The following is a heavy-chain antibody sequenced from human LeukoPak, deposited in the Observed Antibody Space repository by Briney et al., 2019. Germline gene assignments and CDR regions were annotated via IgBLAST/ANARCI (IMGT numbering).Heavy chain of an antibody. V-gene: IGHV1-18*01. CDR3: ARDRKEYSSSWYRRSLLSGWFDP. Sequence: GASVTVSCKPSVYTFPSYGISGVRQAPGQGLEGMGWISAYNGNTNYAQKLQGRVTMTTDTSTSTAYVELRSLRSDDTAVYYCARDRKEYSSSWYRRSLLSGWFDPWGQGALVTVSS. CDR2: ISAYNGNT. D-gene: IGHD6-13*01. CDR1: VYTFPSYG. J-gene: IGHJ5*02.